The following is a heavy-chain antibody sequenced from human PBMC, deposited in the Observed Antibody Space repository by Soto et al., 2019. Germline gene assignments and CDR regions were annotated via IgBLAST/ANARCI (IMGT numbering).Heavy chain of an antibody. CDR1: GGTFSSYA. Sequence: QVQLVQSGAEVKKPGSSVKVSCKASGGTFSSYAISWVRQSPGQGLEWRGGIIPIFGTANYAQKFQGRVTITADESTSTAYMELSSLRSEDTAVYYCARDGEGTMVRWPYGMDVWGQGTTVTVSS. CDR3: ARDGEGTMVRWPYGMDV. CDR2: IIPIFGTA. V-gene: IGHV1-69*12. J-gene: IGHJ6*02. D-gene: IGHD3-10*01.